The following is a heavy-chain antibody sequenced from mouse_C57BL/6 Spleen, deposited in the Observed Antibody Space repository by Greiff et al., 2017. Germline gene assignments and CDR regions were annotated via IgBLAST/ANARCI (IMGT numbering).Heavy chain of an antibody. D-gene: IGHD1-1*01. V-gene: IGHV1-54*01. CDR1: GYSFTNYL. CDR2: INPGSGGT. CDR3: LYYYGSSRYFDV. J-gene: IGHJ1*03. Sequence: QVQLQQSGAELVRPGPSVSVSCKASGYSFTNYLLEWVKQRPGQGLEWFGVINPGSGGTNYNETFKGKATLTAYKSSSTAFMQLSSLTSEDAAVYFCLYYYGSSRYFDVWGTGTTGTVSS.